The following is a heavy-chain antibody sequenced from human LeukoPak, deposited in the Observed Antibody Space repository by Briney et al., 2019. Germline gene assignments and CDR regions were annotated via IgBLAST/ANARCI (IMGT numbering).Heavy chain of an antibody. V-gene: IGHV4-59*01. J-gene: IGHJ3*02. CDR1: GVSISGYY. CDR2: IYDSGST. Sequence: LRETLSLTCSVSGVSISGYYWSWIRQPPGKGPEWIRYIYDSGSTNYNPSLKSRVTISADTSKNQFSLRLSSVTAADTAVYYCARYYYDSSGYYAFDIWGQGTMVTVSS. CDR3: ARYYYDSSGYYAFDI. D-gene: IGHD3-22*01.